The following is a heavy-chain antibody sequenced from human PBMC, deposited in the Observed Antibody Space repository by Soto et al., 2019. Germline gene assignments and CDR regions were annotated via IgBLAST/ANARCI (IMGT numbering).Heavy chain of an antibody. Sequence: QVQLVQSGAEVKKPGASVKVSCKASGYTFTSYGISWVRQAPGQGLEWMGWISAYNGNTNYAQKLQGRVTMTTDTSTSTAYMELRSLRSDDTAVYYCARQLYYYDSSGYGWFDPWGQGTLVTVSS. CDR2: ISAYNGNT. CDR3: ARQLYYYDSSGYGWFDP. D-gene: IGHD3-22*01. CDR1: GYTFTSYG. V-gene: IGHV1-18*01. J-gene: IGHJ5*02.